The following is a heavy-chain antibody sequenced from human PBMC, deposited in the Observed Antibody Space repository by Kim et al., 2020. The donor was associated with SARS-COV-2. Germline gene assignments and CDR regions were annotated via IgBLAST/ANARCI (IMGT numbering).Heavy chain of an antibody. V-gene: IGHV4-39*01. D-gene: IGHD1-26*01. J-gene: IGHJ6*02. CDR2: IYYSGST. CDR1: GGSISSSSYY. CDR3: ARLELGTGYYYYYYGMDV. Sequence: SETLSLTCTVSGGSISSSSYYWGWIRQPPGKGLEWIGSIYYSGSTYYNPSLKSRVTISVDTSKNQFSLKLSSVTAADTAVYYCARLELGTGYYYYYYGMDVWGQGTTVTVSS.